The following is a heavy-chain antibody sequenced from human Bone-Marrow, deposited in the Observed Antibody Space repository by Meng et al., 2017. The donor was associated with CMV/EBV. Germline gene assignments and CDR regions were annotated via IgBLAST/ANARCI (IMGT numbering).Heavy chain of an antibody. CDR3: ARSNWNCIDL. V-gene: IGHV4-34*01. J-gene: IGHJ5*02. CDR2: INHRGST. D-gene: IGHD1-1*01. Sequence: SETLSLTCAVYGGSFSGYYWSWIRQPPGKGLEWIGEINHRGSTNYNPSLKSRVTISVDTSKNQFSLKMRSVTAADTAVYYCARSNWNCIDLWGQGTLVTVSS. CDR1: GGSFSGYY.